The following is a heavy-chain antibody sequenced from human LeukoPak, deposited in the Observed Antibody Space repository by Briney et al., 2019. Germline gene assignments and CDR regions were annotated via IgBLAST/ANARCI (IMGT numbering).Heavy chain of an antibody. Sequence: GGSLRLSCAASGFMFSSYWMHWVRQAPGKGLVWVSRINSDGSSTSYVDSVKGRFTISRDNAKNTLCLQMNSLRAEDTAVYYCATSMAGHNWFDPWGQGTLVTVSS. CDR2: INSDGSST. J-gene: IGHJ5*02. D-gene: IGHD6-6*01. V-gene: IGHV3-74*01. CDR1: GFMFSSYW. CDR3: ATSMAGHNWFDP.